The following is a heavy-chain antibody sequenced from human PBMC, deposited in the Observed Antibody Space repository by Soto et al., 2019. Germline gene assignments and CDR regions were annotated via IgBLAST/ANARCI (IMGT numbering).Heavy chain of an antibody. J-gene: IGHJ4*02. CDR3: ARDIVVVPAAPACFDY. V-gene: IGHV1-2*02. CDR1: GYTFTGYY. D-gene: IGHD2-2*01. Sequence: ASVKVSCKASGYTFTGYYMHWVRQAPGQGLEWMGWINPNSGGTNYAQKFQGRVTMTRDTSISTAYMELSRLRSDDTAVYYCARDIVVVPAAPACFDYWGQGTLVTGAS. CDR2: INPNSGGT.